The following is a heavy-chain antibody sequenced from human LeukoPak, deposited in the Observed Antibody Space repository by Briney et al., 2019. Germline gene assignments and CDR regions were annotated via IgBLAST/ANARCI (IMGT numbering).Heavy chain of an antibody. CDR2: MHHTGST. J-gene: IGHJ3*02. V-gene: IGHV4-38-2*01. Sequence: SETLSLTCSVSGYSINSGYHWGWIRQPPGKGLEWIAIMHHTGSTHYNPSLQSRVTISIDTSRNQFSLKLNSVTAADTAVYYCAKSNGYGLIDIWGQGTMVTVSS. CDR3: AKSNGYGLIDI. D-gene: IGHD3-22*01. CDR1: GYSINSGYH.